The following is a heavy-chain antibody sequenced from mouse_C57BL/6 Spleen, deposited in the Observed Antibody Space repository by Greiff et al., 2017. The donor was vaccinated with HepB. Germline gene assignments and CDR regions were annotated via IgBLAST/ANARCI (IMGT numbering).Heavy chain of an antibody. CDR1: GYTFTEYT. D-gene: IGHD3-3*01. V-gene: IGHV1-62-2*01. CDR2: FYPGSGSI. CDR3: ARHEEGLIYSWFAY. J-gene: IGHJ3*01. Sequence: QVQLKESGAELVKPGASVKLSCKASGYTFTEYTIHWVKQRSGQGLEWIGWFYPGSGSIKYNEKFKDKATLTADKASSTVYMGLSRLTSENSAVSFCARHEEGLIYSWFAYWGQGTLVTVSA.